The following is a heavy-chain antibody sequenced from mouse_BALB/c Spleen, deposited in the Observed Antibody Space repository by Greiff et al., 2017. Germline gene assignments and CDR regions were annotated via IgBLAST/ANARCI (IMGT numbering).Heavy chain of an antibody. D-gene: IGHD1-1*01. CDR1: GDSITSGY. CDR2: ISYSGST. J-gene: IGHJ2*01. Sequence: EVQRVESGPSLVKPSQTLSLTCSVTGDSITSGYWNWIRKFPGNKLEYMGYISYSGSTYYNPSLKSRISITRDTSKNQYYLQLNSVTTEDTATYYCARSAPYYYGSSENYFDYWGQGTTLTVSS. CDR3: ARSAPYYYGSSENYFDY. V-gene: IGHV3-8*02.